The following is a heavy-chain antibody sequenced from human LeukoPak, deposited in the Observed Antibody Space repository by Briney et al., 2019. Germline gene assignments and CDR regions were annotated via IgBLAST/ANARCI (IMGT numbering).Heavy chain of an antibody. V-gene: IGHV3-23*01. CDR1: GFTFSSYA. Sequence: PGGSLRLSCAASGFTFSSYAMSWVRQAPGKRLERVSGISSSGGSPYYADSVKGRFTISRDNSKNTLYLRMNSLRAEDTAVYYCAQDLPTAITARPHYWGQGTLVTVSS. CDR2: ISSSGGSP. D-gene: IGHD6-6*01. J-gene: IGHJ4*02. CDR3: AQDLPTAITARPHY.